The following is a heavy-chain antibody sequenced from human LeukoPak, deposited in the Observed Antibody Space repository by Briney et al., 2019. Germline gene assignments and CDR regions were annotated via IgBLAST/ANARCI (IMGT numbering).Heavy chain of an antibody. D-gene: IGHD6-13*01. V-gene: IGHV4-30-4*08. J-gene: IGHJ6*02. CDR3: ARAGTERHMAYYYYYGMDV. CDR1: GGSISSVDYY. CDR2: INHSGST. Sequence: ETSQTLSLTCTVSGGSISSVDYYWSWIRQPPGKGLEWIGEINHSGSTNYNPSLKSRVTISVDTSKNQFSLKLSSVTAADTAVYYCARAGTERHMAYYYYYGMDVWGQGTTVTVSS.